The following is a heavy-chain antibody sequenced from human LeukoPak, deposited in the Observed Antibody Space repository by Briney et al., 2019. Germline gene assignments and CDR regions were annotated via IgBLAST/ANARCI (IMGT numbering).Heavy chain of an antibody. V-gene: IGHV3-43*02. Sequence: GGSLRLSCAASGFTFSNFAMNWVRQAPGKGLEWVSLISGDGGSTFYADSVKGRFTISRDNSKNSLYLQMSSLRSEDTALYYCARGSDSSGWYDSWGQGTLVTVSS. CDR1: GFTFSNFA. D-gene: IGHD3-22*01. CDR3: ARGSDSSGWYDS. J-gene: IGHJ5*01. CDR2: ISGDGGST.